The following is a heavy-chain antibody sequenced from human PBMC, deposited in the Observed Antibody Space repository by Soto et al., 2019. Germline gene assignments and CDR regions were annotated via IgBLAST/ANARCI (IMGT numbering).Heavy chain of an antibody. J-gene: IGHJ6*02. V-gene: IGHV3-30-3*01. CDR3: ARDSATVTGHYYAMDV. Sequence: GGSLILSCAASGFSLSSFAIHWVRQAPGKGLEWVAVVSYDGSNKYYADSVKGRFTISRDSSKNTLYLQVNSLRPEDTAAYFCARDSATVTGHYYAMDVWGQGTTVTVSS. CDR1: GFSLSSFA. D-gene: IGHD4-17*01. CDR2: VSYDGSNK.